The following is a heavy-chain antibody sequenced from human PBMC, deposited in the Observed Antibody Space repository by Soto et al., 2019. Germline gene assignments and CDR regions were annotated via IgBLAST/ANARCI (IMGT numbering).Heavy chain of an antibody. V-gene: IGHV2-5*02. Sequence: QITLKESGPTLVKPTQTLTLTCTFSGFSLSTSAVGVGWIRQPPGKALEWLGIIDWDDDKHYSPSLKNRLIITKVTSKNQVVLTMTNMDPVDTATYYCAHNKYGSAWTLDYWGQGTLVTVS. CDR2: IDWDDDK. CDR3: AHNKYGSAWTLDY. J-gene: IGHJ4*02. CDR1: GFSLSTSAVG. D-gene: IGHD6-19*01.